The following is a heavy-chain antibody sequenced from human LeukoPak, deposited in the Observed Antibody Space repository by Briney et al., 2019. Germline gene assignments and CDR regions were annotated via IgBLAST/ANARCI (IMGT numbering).Heavy chain of an antibody. D-gene: IGHD5-12*01. CDR3: SMWRIMAIHYD. V-gene: IGHV3-49*04. J-gene: IGHJ4*02. CDR1: ESSTGDYA. CDR2: VRSFASGWTT. Sequence: PGASLRLSWTTSESSTGDYAMAWVRKTPGKGQECVGSVRSFASGWTTEYHTSVVVRWTISRDDSRSIAYPQMNSLKIEDTAVYYCSMWRIMAIHYDWCQGTTVTVSS.